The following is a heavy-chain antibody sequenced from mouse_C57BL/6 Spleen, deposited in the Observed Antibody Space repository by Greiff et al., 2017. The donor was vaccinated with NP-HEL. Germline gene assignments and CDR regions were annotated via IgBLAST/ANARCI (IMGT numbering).Heavy chain of an antibody. Sequence: EVQLQQSGAELVRPGASVKLSCTASGFNIKDDYMHWVKQRPEQGLEWIGWIDPENGDTEYASKFQGKATITADTSSNTAYLQLSSLTSEDTAVYYCTTKDISGPGPWFAYWGQGTLVTVSA. J-gene: IGHJ3*01. CDR2: IDPENGDT. CDR1: GFNIKDDY. D-gene: IGHD3-2*02. CDR3: TTKDISGPGPWFAY. V-gene: IGHV14-4*01.